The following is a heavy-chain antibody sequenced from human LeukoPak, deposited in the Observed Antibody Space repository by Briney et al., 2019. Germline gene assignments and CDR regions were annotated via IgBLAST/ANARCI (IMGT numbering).Heavy chain of an antibody. D-gene: IGHD5-18*01. CDR1: GFTFSSYA. V-gene: IGHV3-23*01. Sequence: GRSLRLSCAASGFTFSSYAMNWVRQAPGKGLEWVSSLSDGGHSSFYADSVKGRFTIYRDDSQNILYPQMNNLSGDDTALYYCAFSPLGFNYGYAYWGQGTLVTVSS. CDR3: AFSPLGFNYGYAY. J-gene: IGHJ4*02. CDR2: LSDGGHSS.